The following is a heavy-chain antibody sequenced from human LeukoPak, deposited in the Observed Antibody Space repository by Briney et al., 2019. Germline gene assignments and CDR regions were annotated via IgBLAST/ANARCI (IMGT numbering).Heavy chain of an antibody. V-gene: IGHV4-34*01. J-gene: IGHJ5*02. CDR2: MLHSGST. CDR3: ARGRGARSSRWYNWFDP. D-gene: IGHD6-13*01. CDR1: GGSFSAYY. Sequence: SETLSLTCAVYGGSFSAYYWSWIRQPPGKGLEWIGEMLHSGSTNYNPSLKSRVTISIDTSKNQFSLEMSSVTAADTAVYYCARGRGARSSRWYNWFDPWGQGTLVTVSS.